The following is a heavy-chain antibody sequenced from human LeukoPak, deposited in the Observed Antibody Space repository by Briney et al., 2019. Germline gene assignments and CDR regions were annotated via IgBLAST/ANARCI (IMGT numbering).Heavy chain of an antibody. J-gene: IGHJ4*02. CDR2: ISFDGGNK. Sequence: GGSLRLSCAASGFTFNNYAIHWVRQAPGKGLEWVAIISFDGGNKYYADSVKGRFTISRDNSKNTLYLQMNSLRAEDTAVYYCARDGIVGSPLYKFDYWGQGTLVTVSS. D-gene: IGHD1-26*01. CDR1: GFTFNNYA. CDR3: ARDGIVGSPLYKFDY. V-gene: IGHV3-30-3*01.